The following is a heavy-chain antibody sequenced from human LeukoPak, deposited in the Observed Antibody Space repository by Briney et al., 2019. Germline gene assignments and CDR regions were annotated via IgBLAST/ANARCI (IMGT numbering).Heavy chain of an antibody. CDR1: GGSISSITYY. V-gene: IGHV4-39*01. J-gene: IGHJ4*02. CDR2: IYYSGST. Sequence: SETLSLTCTVSGGSISSITYYWGWLRQPPGKGREWIGTIYYSGSTYYNPSLKSRVTLSVDTSKNQFSLKLTSVTAADTAVYFCARHVILAEPVDYWGQGTLVTVSS. D-gene: IGHD3-16*01. CDR3: ARHVILAEPVDY.